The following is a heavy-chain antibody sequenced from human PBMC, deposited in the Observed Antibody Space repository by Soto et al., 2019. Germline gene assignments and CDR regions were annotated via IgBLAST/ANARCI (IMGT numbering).Heavy chain of an antibody. V-gene: IGHV3-33*01. J-gene: IGHJ4*02. Sequence: GGSLRLSCAASGFTFSSYGMHWVRQAPGKGLEWVAVIWYDGSNKYYADSVKGRFTISRDNSKNTLYLQMNSLRAEDTAVYYCARDLGTGYGYGIYGYWGQGTLVTVSS. CDR2: IWYDGSNK. D-gene: IGHD5-18*01. CDR3: ARDLGTGYGYGIYGY. CDR1: GFTFSSYG.